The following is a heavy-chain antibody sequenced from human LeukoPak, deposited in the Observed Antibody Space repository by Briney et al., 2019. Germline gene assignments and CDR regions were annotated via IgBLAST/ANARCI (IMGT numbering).Heavy chain of an antibody. CDR1: GFTSSSYW. Sequence: GGSLRLSCAASGFTSSSYWMSWVRQAPGKGLEWVANIKQDGSEKYYVDSVKGRFTISRDNSKNTLYLQMNSLRVEDTAVYYCAKNRESYWVPELDYWGQGTLVTVSS. J-gene: IGHJ4*02. D-gene: IGHD1-26*01. CDR2: IKQDGSEK. V-gene: IGHV3-7*03. CDR3: AKNRESYWVPELDY.